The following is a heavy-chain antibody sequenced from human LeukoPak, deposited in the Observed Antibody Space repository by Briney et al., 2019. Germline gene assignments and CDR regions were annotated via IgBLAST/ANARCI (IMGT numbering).Heavy chain of an antibody. J-gene: IGHJ4*02. Sequence: GRSLRLSCAASGFTFDDYAMHSVRHAPGKGLEWGSGISWNSGSIGYADSVKGRFTISRDNAKNSLYLQMNSLRAEDTALYYCAKVYYDSSGYEAYFDYWGQGTLVTVYS. CDR2: ISWNSGSI. CDR1: GFTFDDYA. D-gene: IGHD3-22*01. V-gene: IGHV3-9*01. CDR3: AKVYYDSSGYEAYFDY.